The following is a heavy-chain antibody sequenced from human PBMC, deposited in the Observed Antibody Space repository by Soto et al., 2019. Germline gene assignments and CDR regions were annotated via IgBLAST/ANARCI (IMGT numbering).Heavy chain of an antibody. J-gene: IGHJ6*02. CDR3: GRELSNDYYGMDV. CDR2: INHSGST. CDR1: GGSFSGYY. Sequence: SETLSLTCAVYGGSFSGYYWSWIRQPPGKGLEWIGEINHSGSTNYNPSLKSRVTISVDTSKNQFSLKLSSVTAADTAVYYCGRELSNDYYGMDVWGQGTTVTVSS. D-gene: IGHD4-4*01. V-gene: IGHV4-34*01.